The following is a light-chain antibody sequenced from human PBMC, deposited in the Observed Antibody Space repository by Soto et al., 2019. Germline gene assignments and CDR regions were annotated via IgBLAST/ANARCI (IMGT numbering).Light chain of an antibody. Sequence: QSVLTQPPSVSGAPGQRITISCTGSSSNIGAGYAVHWYQQLPGTAPKLLIHTNTNRPSGVPDRYSGSKSDTSASLAITDLHAFVDVDYYCQSYVCTLSDYVFRSGSMVPVL. J-gene: IGLJ1*01. CDR3: QSYVCTLSDYV. V-gene: IGLV1-40*01. CDR1: SSNIGAGYA. CDR2: TNT.